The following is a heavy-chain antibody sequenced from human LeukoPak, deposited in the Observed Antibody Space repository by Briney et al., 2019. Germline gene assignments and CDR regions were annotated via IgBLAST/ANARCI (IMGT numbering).Heavy chain of an antibody. CDR2: TYYRSKWYN. CDR3: ARGLVVVPAAIPNWFDP. Sequence: SQTLSLTCAISGDSVSSNSAAWNWIRQSPLRGLEWLGRTYYRSKWYNDYAVSVKSRITINPDTSKNQFSLQLNSVTPEDTAVYYCARGLVVVPAAIPNWFDPWGQGTLVTVSS. V-gene: IGHV6-1*01. D-gene: IGHD2-2*01. J-gene: IGHJ5*02. CDR1: GDSVSSNSAA.